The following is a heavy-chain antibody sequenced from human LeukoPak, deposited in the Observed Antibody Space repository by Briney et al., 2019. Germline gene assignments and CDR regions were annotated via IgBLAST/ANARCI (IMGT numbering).Heavy chain of an antibody. D-gene: IGHD3-10*01. Sequence: SETLSLTCTVSGGSISSYYWSWIRQPAGKGLEWIGRIYTSGSTNYNPSLKSRVTMSVDTSKNQFSLKLSSVTAADTAVYYCARDGEAQGVSVLNWFDPWGQGTLVTVSS. CDR1: GGSISSYY. V-gene: IGHV4-4*07. J-gene: IGHJ5*02. CDR2: IYTSGST. CDR3: ARDGEAQGVSVLNWFDP.